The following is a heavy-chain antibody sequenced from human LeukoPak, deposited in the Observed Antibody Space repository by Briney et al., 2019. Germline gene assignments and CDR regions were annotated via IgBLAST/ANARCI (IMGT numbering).Heavy chain of an antibody. J-gene: IGHJ5*02. V-gene: IGHV4-34*01. CDR1: GGSFSGYY. CDR3: ARRRIAVAKWFDP. CDR2: INHSGST. D-gene: IGHD6-19*01. Sequence: SETLSLTCAVYGGSFSGYYWSWIRQPPGKGLEWIGEINHSGSTNYNPSLKSRVTISVDTSKNQFSLKLSSVTAADTAVYYCARRRIAVAKWFDPWGQGTLVTVSS.